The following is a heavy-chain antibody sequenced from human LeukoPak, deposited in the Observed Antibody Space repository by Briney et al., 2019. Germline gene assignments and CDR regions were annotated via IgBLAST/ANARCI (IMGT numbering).Heavy chain of an antibody. J-gene: IGHJ5*02. V-gene: IGHV1-8*03. Sequence: GASVKVSCKASGYTFTSYDINWVRQATGQGLEWMGWMNPNSGNTGYAQKFQGRVTITRNTSISTAYMELSSLRSEDTAVYYCARAGYYTTTVTTILGWFDPWGQGTLVTVSS. D-gene: IGHD4-17*01. CDR1: GYTFTSYD. CDR2: MNPNSGNT. CDR3: ARAGYYTTTVTTILGWFDP.